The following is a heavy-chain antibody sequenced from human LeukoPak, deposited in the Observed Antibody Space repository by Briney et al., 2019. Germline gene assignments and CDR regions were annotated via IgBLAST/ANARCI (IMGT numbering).Heavy chain of an antibody. CDR1: GFTFSSNE. Sequence: GGSLRLSCAASGFTFSSNEKNWVCQAPRPGQGRVPYISSSGSTIYYADSVKGRFTISRDNAKNSLYLQMNSLRAEHTAVYYCARVERIPMVRGLHRGQPQVDYWGQGTLV. D-gene: IGHD3-10*01. V-gene: IGHV3-48*03. J-gene: IGHJ4*02. CDR2: ISSSGSTI. CDR3: ARVERIPMVRGLHRGQPQVDY.